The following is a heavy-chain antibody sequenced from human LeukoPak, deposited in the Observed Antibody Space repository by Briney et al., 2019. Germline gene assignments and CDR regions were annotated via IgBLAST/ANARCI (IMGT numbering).Heavy chain of an antibody. CDR3: ASDSGWYGH. V-gene: IGHV4-4*07. Sequence: SETLSLTCTVSGGSISIYYWSWIRQPAGKGLEWIGRLYTSGSTNYNPSLRSRVTMSVDRSKNQFSLKLSSVTAADTAMYYCASDSGWYGHWGQGTLVTVSS. D-gene: IGHD6-19*01. CDR1: GGSISIYY. CDR2: LYTSGST. J-gene: IGHJ4*02.